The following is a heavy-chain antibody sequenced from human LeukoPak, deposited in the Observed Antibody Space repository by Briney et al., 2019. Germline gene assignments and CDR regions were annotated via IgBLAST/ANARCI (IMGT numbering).Heavy chain of an antibody. CDR1: GGSISSYY. D-gene: IGHD6-13*01. Sequence: SETLSLTCTVSGGSISSYYWNWIRQPAGKGLEWIGRIYTSGSTNYNPSLKSRVTMSVDTSKNQFSLKLSSVTAADTAVYYCARQQLARAGGGFDAFDIWGQGTMVTVSS. CDR3: ARQQLARAGGGFDAFDI. CDR2: IYTSGST. V-gene: IGHV4-4*07. J-gene: IGHJ3*02.